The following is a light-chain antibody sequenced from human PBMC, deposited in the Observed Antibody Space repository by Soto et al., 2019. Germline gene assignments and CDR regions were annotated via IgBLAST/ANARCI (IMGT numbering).Light chain of an antibody. CDR3: NSYTGSSTRFV. CDR1: SSDVGAYNY. V-gene: IGLV2-14*01. J-gene: IGLJ1*01. Sequence: QSVLTQPASVSGSPGQSVTISCTGTSSDVGAYNYVSWYQQHPGKAPKLMIYEVSNRPSGVSNRFSGSKSGNTASLTISGIQAEDEADYYCNSYTGSSTRFVFGTGTKVTVL. CDR2: EVS.